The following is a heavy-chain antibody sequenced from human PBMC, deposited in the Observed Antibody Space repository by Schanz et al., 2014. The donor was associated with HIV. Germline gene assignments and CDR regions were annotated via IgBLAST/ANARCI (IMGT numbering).Heavy chain of an antibody. CDR2: ISAYNGNT. D-gene: IGHD1-26*01. CDR1: GYTFISYG. CDR3: ARDRPVIVGATRADGGTDFDY. V-gene: IGHV1-18*01. Sequence: QLVQSGPEVKKPGTSVKVSCKASGYTFISYGISWVRQAPGQGLEWMGWISAYNGNTNYAQKFQGRLTMTTDTSTSTAYMELRSLRSDDTAVYYCARDRPVIVGATRADGGTDFDYWGQGTLVTVSS. J-gene: IGHJ4*02.